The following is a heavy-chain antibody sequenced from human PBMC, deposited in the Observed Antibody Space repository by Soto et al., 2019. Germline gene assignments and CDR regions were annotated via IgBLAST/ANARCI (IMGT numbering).Heavy chain of an antibody. CDR2: INWDSASI. Sequence: GGSLRLSCAASGFTFDDYAMHWVRQAPGKGLEWVSSINWDSASIGYADSVKGRFTISRDNAKNSLYLQMNSLRVEDTALYYCAKGVSSSSGVYLFDPWGQGTLVTVYS. CDR3: AKGVSSSSGVYLFDP. CDR1: GFTFDDYA. D-gene: IGHD6-6*01. J-gene: IGHJ5*02. V-gene: IGHV3-9*01.